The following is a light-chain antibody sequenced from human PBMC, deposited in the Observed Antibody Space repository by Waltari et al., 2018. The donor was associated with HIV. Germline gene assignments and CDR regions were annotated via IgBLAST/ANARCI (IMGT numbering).Light chain of an antibody. V-gene: IGKV3-11*01. J-gene: IGKJ5*01. CDR1: QSVSIY. CDR2: DAS. CDR3: QQRSNWPPT. Sequence: EIVLTQSPATLSLSPGERATLSCRASQSVSIYLAWYQQKPGQAPRLRIYDASNRATGIPARFSGSGSGTDFTLTISSLEPEDFAVYYCQQRSNWPPTFGQGTRLEIK.